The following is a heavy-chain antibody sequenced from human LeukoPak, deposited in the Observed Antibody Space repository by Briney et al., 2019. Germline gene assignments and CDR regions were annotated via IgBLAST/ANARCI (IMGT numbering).Heavy chain of an antibody. J-gene: IGHJ5*02. CDR1: GYTFTGYH. Sequence: ASVKVSCKASGYTFTGYHLHWVRQAPGQGLEWIGWINPNNGGTYYAQTFQGRVTMNRDTSISTAYMEVSRLRSDDTVIYYGARHVAASVWFDPWGQGTLVTVSS. D-gene: IGHD2-21*01. CDR2: INPNNGGT. CDR3: ARHVAASVWFDP. V-gene: IGHV1-2*02.